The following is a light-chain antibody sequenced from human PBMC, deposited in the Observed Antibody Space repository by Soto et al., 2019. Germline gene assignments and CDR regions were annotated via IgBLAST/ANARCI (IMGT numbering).Light chain of an antibody. CDR1: LSVFYSSNNQNY. J-gene: IGKJ4*01. CDR3: QQYYTPLTPT. CDR2: WAA. V-gene: IGKV4-1*01. Sequence: DIVMTQSPDSLTVSLGERATINCKSSLSVFYSSNNQNYLAWYQHKPGQPPKLLIYWAATRESGVPDRFSGSGTVTDFNLTISHLQAEKDAVYYFQQYYTPLTPTFGEGNKVELK.